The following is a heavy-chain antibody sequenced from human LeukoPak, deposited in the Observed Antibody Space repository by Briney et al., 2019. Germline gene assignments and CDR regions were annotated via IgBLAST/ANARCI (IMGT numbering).Heavy chain of an antibody. J-gene: IGHJ4*02. V-gene: IGHV3-23*01. CDR1: GFTFSSYA. CDR2: IGGSGGNT. CDR3: AKAYYDSSGYYYFDY. Sequence: PGGSLRLSCAASGFTFSSYAMTWVRQAPGKGLEWVSAIGGSGGNTYYADSVKGRFTISRDNSKNTLYLQMNSLRAEDTAVYYCAKAYYDSSGYYYFDYWGQGTLVTVSS. D-gene: IGHD3-22*01.